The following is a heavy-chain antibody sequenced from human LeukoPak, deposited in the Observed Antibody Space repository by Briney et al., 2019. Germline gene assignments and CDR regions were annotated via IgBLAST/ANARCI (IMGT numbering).Heavy chain of an antibody. CDR2: LRSGGNDK. Sequence: PGGSLRLSCAASGFSFSTADMHWVRQAPGKGLGWVAFLRSGGNDKYYAGSVKGRFTISRDNSKNTLFLQMNSLRAEDTAVYYCARVKRTIFGVVYYFDYWGQGTLVTVSS. V-gene: IGHV3-30*02. CDR3: ARVKRTIFGVVYYFDY. CDR1: GFSFSTAD. D-gene: IGHD3-3*01. J-gene: IGHJ4*02.